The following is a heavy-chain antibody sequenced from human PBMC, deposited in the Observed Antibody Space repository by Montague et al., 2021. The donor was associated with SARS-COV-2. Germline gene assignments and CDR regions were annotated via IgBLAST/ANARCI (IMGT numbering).Heavy chain of an antibody. V-gene: IGHV4-4*02. J-gene: IGHJ4*02. Sequence: SETLSLTCAVSGGSISSSNWGSWVRQPPGKGLEWIGEIYHSGSTNYNPSLKSRVTISVDKSKNQFSLKLSSVTAADTAVYYCAVTYYYGSGFDYWGQGTLVTVSS. CDR3: AVTYYYGSGFDY. CDR1: GGSISSSNW. D-gene: IGHD3-10*01. CDR2: IYHSGST.